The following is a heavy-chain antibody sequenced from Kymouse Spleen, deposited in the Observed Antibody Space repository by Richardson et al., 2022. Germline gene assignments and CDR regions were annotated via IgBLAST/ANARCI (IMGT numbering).Heavy chain of an antibody. D-gene: IGHD1-7*01. V-gene: IGHV3-33*01. CDR1: GFTFSSYG. CDR3: AREGSVTGTLFDY. Sequence: QVQLVESGGGVVQPGRSLRLSCAASGFTFSSYGMHWVRQAPGKGLEWVAVIWYDGSNKYYADSVKGRFTISRDNSKNTLYLQMNSLRAEDTAVYYCAREGSVTGTLFDYWGQGTLVTVSS. CDR2: IWYDGSNK. J-gene: IGHJ4*02.